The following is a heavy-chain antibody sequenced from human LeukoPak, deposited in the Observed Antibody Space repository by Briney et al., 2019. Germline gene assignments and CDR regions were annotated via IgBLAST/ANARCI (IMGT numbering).Heavy chain of an antibody. D-gene: IGHD3-10*01. J-gene: IGHJ6*03. CDR2: INHSGST. CDR1: GGSFSGYY. CDR3: ARHYHYYYYYMDV. Sequence: SETLSLTCAVYGGSFSGYYWSWIRQPPGKGLEWIGEINHSGSTYYNPSLKSRVTISVDTSKNQFSLKLSSVTAADTAVYYCARHYHYYYYYMDVWGKGTTVTVSS. V-gene: IGHV4-34*01.